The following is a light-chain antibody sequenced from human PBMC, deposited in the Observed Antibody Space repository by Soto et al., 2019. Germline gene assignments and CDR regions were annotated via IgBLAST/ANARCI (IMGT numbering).Light chain of an antibody. J-gene: IGLJ1*01. CDR1: SSDVGSYNL. Sequence: QSVLTQPASVSGSPGQSITISCTGTSSDVGSYNLVSWYQQHPGKAPKLMICEVSKRPSGVSNRFSGSKSGNTASLTISGLQAEDEADYYCCSYAGSITVFGTGTKVTVL. V-gene: IGLV2-23*02. CDR3: CSYAGSITV. CDR2: EVS.